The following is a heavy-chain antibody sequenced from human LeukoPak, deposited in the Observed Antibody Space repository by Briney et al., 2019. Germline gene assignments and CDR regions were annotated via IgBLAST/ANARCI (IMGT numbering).Heavy chain of an antibody. V-gene: IGHV3-7*01. D-gene: IGHD4-11*01. CDR1: GFTFSDFW. CDR3: PKGRSNQY. CDR2: INQGGSES. Sequence: GGSLRLSCAASGFTFSDFWMGWVRQAPGKGLEWVANINQGGSESYYVDSVKGRFTISRDNAKKSLFLQMNRLRAEDTAVYYCPKGRSNQYWGQGTLVTVST. J-gene: IGHJ4*02.